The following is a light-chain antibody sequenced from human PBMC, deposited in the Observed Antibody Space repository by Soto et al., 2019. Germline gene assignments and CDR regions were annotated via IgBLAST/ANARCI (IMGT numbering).Light chain of an antibody. CDR3: QQYGGSWT. CDR2: GAS. Sequence: ELVMTQSPGTLSLSPGERATLSCRASQSVSRTYLAWYQQKRGQPPRLLIYGASSRATGVPDRFSGSGSGTDFSLTISSLEPEDFGVYYCQQYGGSWTFGQGTKVEIK. J-gene: IGKJ1*01. V-gene: IGKV3-20*01. CDR1: QSVSRTY.